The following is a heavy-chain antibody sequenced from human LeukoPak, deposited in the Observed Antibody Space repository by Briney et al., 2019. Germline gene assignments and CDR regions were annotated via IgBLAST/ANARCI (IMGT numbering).Heavy chain of an antibody. CDR2: IIPIFGTA. CDR1: GGTFSSYA. CDR3: ARDRGIAVAGTGAFDI. Sequence: ASVKVSCTASGGTFSSYAISWVRQAPGQGLEWMGGIIPIFGTANYAQKFQGRVTITADESTSTAYMELSSLRSEDTAVYYCARDRGIAVAGTGAFDIWGQGTMVTVSS. D-gene: IGHD6-19*01. J-gene: IGHJ3*02. V-gene: IGHV1-69*13.